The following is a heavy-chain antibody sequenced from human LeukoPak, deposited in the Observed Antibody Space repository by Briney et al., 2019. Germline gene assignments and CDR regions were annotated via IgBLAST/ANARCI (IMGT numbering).Heavy chain of an antibody. J-gene: IGHJ4*02. Sequence: PGGSLRLSCAASGFTVSTTYMSWVRQARGKGLEWVSLIYVDGRTYYADSVKGRFTISRDNSKNTLYLQVNSLRAEDTAVYYCARRGDGGRSFDYWGQGTLVTVSS. CDR3: ARRGDGGRSFDY. V-gene: IGHV3-53*01. CDR2: IYVDGRT. CDR1: GFTVSTTY. D-gene: IGHD4-23*01.